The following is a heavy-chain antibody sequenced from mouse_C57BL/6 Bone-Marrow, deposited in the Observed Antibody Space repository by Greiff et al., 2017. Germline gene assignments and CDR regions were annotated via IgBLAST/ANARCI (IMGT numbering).Heavy chain of an antibody. J-gene: IGHJ3*01. CDR3: ARGPMKTY. V-gene: IGHV5-4*03. CDR1: GFTFSSYA. Sequence: EVKLVESGGGLVKPGGSLKLSCAASGFTFSSYAMSWVRQTPEKRLEWVATISDGGSYTYYPDNVKGRFTISRDNAKNNLYLQMSHLKSEDTAMYYCARGPMKTYWGQGTLVTVSA. D-gene: IGHD2-3*01. CDR2: ISDGGSYT.